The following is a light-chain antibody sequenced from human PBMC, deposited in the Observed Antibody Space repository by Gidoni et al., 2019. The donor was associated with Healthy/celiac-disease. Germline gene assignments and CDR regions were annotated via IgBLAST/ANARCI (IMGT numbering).Light chain of an antibody. CDR3: QQLNSYPST. CDR1: QGISSY. CDR2: AAS. V-gene: IGKV1-9*01. J-gene: IGKJ1*01. Sequence: DSQLIQSPSFLSASVGDRVTLTCRASQGISSYLAWYQQKPGNAPKLLIYAASTLQSGVPSRFSGSGSGTEFTLTISSLQPEDFATYYCQQLNSYPSTFGQGTKVEIK.